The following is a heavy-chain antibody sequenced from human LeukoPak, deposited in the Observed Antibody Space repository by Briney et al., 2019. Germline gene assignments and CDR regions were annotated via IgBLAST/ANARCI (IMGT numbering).Heavy chain of an antibody. V-gene: IGHV4-59*01. Sequence: SETLSLTCTVSGGSISSYYWSWLRQPPGKGLEWIGYIYYSGDTNYNPSLKSRITISVDRSKNQHSLELSSVTAADTAVYYCARGRYNYALEDYFDYWGQGTLVTVSS. CDR2: IYYSGDT. D-gene: IGHD5-18*01. J-gene: IGHJ4*02. CDR3: ARGRYNYALEDYFDY. CDR1: GGSISSYY.